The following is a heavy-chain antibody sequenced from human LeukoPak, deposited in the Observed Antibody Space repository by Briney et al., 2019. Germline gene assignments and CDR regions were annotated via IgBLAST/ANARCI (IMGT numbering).Heavy chain of an antibody. V-gene: IGHV3-23*01. J-gene: IGHJ4*02. CDR3: AKDWTTVVTPKGYYFDS. CDR1: GFSFNNYG. Sequence: PGGSLRLSCAASGFSFNNYGMSWVRQAPGKGLEWISAIITTGGSTYYADSVKGRFTVSRDNSKNTLSLQMDSLRVEDTALYYCAKDWTTVVTPKGYYFDSWGQGTLVTVSS. CDR2: IITTGGST. D-gene: IGHD4-23*01.